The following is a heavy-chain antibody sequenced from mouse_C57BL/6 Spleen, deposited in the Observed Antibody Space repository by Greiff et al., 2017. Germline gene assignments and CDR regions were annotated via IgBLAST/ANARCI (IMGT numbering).Heavy chain of an antibody. J-gene: IGHJ1*03. V-gene: IGHV1-39*01. CDR3: ARGGSSGRSYWYFDV. Sequence: VQLQQSGPELVKPGASVKISCKASGYSFTDYNMNWVKQSNGKSLEWIGVINPNYGTTSYNQKFKGKATLTVDTSSSTASMQLNSLTSEDAAVYYCARGGSSGRSYWYFDVWGTGTTVTVSS. CDR2: INPNYGTT. D-gene: IGHD1-1*01. CDR1: GYSFTDYN.